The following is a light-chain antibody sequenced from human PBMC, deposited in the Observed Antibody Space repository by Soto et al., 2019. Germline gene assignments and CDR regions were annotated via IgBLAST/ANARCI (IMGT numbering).Light chain of an antibody. J-gene: IGKJ1*01. Sequence: DIQMTQSPSSLSASVGDRVTLSCRASQGVSNYVGWYQQKPGQAPKLLIYCASTLQSGVPSRFSGSGSGTEFTLTISRLQSEDFAAYYCQQCYNWRPRFGQGTKVDIK. CDR2: CAS. CDR3: QQCYNWRPR. CDR1: QGVSNY. V-gene: IGKV1-39*01.